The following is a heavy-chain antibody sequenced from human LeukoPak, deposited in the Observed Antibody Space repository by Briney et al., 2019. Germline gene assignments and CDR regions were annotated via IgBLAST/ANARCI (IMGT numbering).Heavy chain of an antibody. D-gene: IGHD3-22*01. J-gene: IGHJ3*02. CDR3: ARVLYCYDSSSYYDAFDI. CDR2: MNPNSGNT. CDR1: GYTFTSYD. V-gene: IGHV1-8*01. Sequence: ASVKVSCKASGYTFTSYDINWVRQATGQGLEWMGWMNPNSGNTGYAQKFQGRVTMTRNTSISTAYMELSSLRSEDTAVYYCARVLYCYDSSSYYDAFDIWGQGTMVTISS.